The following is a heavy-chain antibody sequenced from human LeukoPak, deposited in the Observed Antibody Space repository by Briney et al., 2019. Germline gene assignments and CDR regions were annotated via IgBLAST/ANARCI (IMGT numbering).Heavy chain of an antibody. Sequence: PGESLKISCKGSGYSFTSYWIGWVRQMPGKGLEWMGIIYPGDSDTRYSPSFQGQATISADKSISTAYLQWSSLKASDTAMYYCARRQGGPTDNYYYYYMDVWGKGTTVTVSS. CDR3: ARRQGGPTDNYYYYYMDV. CDR1: GYSFTSYW. D-gene: IGHD3-16*01. V-gene: IGHV5-51*01. CDR2: IYPGDSDT. J-gene: IGHJ6*03.